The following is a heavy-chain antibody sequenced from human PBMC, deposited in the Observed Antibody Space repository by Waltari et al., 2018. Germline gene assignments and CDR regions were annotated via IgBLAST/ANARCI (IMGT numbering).Heavy chain of an antibody. CDR3: ARGSAGKPLDN. J-gene: IGHJ4*02. CDR2: ITYDGSRK. D-gene: IGHD2-15*01. CDR1: GFTCSRHC. V-gene: IGHV3-30*03. Sequence: VPLAALRGGMVQSGGSRRLSCEASGFTCSRHCLRWVRQAPGKGLEWVAFITYDGSRKFYADSVKGRFTISRDNSNDILFLDMNNLRRDDTAVYFCARGSAGKPLDNWGQGALVTVSS.